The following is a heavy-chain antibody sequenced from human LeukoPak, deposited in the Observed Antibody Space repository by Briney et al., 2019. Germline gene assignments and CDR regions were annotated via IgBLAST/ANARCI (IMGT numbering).Heavy chain of an antibody. Sequence: GGSLRLSCAASGFTFSSYWMSWVRQAPGKGLEWVANIKQDGSEKYYVDSVKGRFTISRDNAKNSLYLQMNSLRAEDTAVYYCAREGELLLWFGELSMGVDYWGQGTLVTVSS. D-gene: IGHD3-10*01. CDR3: AREGELLLWFGELSMGVDY. V-gene: IGHV3-7*01. CDR2: IKQDGSEK. CDR1: GFTFSSYW. J-gene: IGHJ4*02.